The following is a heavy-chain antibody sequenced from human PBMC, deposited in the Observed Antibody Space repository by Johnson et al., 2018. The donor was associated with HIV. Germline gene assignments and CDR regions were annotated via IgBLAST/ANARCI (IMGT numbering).Heavy chain of an antibody. J-gene: IGHJ3*01. CDR2: ISSDESNK. V-gene: IGHV3-30*04. CDR1: GFTFSTYA. CDR3: AREGVSGSYYDAFDL. Sequence: QVQLVESGGGVVRPGESLRLSCAASGFTFSTYAMHWVRQAPGKGLEWVAVISSDESNKYYADSVKGRFTISRDNSKNTLFLQMDSLRADDTAVYYCAREGVSGSYYDAFDLWGQGTMVTVSS. D-gene: IGHD1-26*01.